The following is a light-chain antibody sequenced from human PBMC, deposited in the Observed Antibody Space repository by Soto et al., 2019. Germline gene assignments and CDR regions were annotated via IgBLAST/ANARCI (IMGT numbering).Light chain of an antibody. CDR1: QSVSSSS. J-gene: IGKJ1*01. CDR2: DAS. CDR3: QQYGRSPPWT. Sequence: EIVLTQSPGTLSLSPWERATLSCRAGQSVSSSSLAWYQQKPGQAPRLLIYDASIRATGIPDRFSGSGSGTDFTLTISRLEPEDFAVYYCQQYGRSPPWTFGQGTKVDIK. V-gene: IGKV3-20*01.